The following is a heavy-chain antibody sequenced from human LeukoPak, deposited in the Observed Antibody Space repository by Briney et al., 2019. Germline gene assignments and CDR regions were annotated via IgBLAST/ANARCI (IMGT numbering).Heavy chain of an antibody. D-gene: IGHD3-10*01. CDR1: GYSFTDKY. V-gene: IGHV1-2*02. CDR2: INPNSGGT. CDR3: ARGGYYGSGNLYYYYYMDV. J-gene: IGHJ6*03. Sequence: ASVKVSCKASGYSFTDKYMHWVRQAPGQGLEWMGWINPNSGGTNYAQKFQGRVTMTTDTSMSTAYMELSRLRSDDTAVYYCARGGYYGSGNLYYYYYMDVWGKGTTVTISS.